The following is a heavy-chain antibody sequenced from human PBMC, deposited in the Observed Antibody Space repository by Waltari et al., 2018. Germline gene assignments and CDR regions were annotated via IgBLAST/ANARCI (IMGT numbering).Heavy chain of an antibody. CDR1: GGTFSSYA. CDR2: IIPIFGTA. CDR3: ARAVRGYCSSTSCYNYYYYYMDV. V-gene: IGHV1-69*01. D-gene: IGHD2-2*01. J-gene: IGHJ6*03. Sequence: QVQLVQSGAEVKKPGSSVKVSCKASGGTFSSYAITWVRQAPGQGLEWMGGIIPIFGTANYAQKCQGRVTITADESTSTAYMELSSLRSEDTAVYYCARAVRGYCSSTSCYNYYYYYMDVWGKGTTVTVSS.